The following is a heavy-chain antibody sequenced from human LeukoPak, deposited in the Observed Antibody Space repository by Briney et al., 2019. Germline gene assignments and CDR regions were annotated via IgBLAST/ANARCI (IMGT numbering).Heavy chain of an antibody. CDR1: GGSISSSSYY. CDR2: SYYSGST. Sequence: SETLSLTCTVSGGSISSSSYYWGWIRQPPGKGLEWIGSSYYSGSTYYNPSLKSRVTISVDTSKNQFSLKLSSVTAADTAVYYCASSGRYLDYYYYMDVWGKGTTVTVSS. V-gene: IGHV4-39*07. D-gene: IGHD6-19*01. CDR3: ASSGRYLDYYYYMDV. J-gene: IGHJ6*03.